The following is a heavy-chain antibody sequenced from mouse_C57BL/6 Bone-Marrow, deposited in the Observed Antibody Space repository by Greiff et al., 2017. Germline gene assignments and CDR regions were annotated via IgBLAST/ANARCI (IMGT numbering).Heavy chain of an antibody. CDR3: ARSTVVYFDY. D-gene: IGHD1-1*01. CDR2: ISYSGST. CDR1: GYSITSGYD. V-gene: IGHV3-1*01. J-gene: IGHJ2*01. Sequence: EVKVVESGPGMVKPSQSLSLTCTVTGYSITSGYDWHWIRHFPGNKLEWMGYISYSGSTNYNPSLKSRISITHDTSKNHFFLKLNSVTTEDTATYYCARSTVVYFDYWGQGTTLTVSS.